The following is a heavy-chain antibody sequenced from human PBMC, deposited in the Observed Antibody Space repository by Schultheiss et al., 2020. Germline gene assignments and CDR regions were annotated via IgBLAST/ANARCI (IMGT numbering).Heavy chain of an antibody. V-gene: IGHV4-31*03. Sequence: SETLSLTCTVSGGSISSGGYYWSWIRQHPGKGLEWIGYIYYSGSTYYNPSLKSRVTISVNTSRNHFSLNLNSVTAADTAVYFCARGPSDDVFDIWGQGTMVTVSS. J-gene: IGHJ3*02. CDR2: IYYSGST. CDR1: GGSISSGGYY. CDR3: ARGPSDDVFDI.